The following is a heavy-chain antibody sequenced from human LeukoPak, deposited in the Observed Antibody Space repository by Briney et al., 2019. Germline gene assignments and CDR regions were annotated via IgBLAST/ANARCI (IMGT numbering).Heavy chain of an antibody. J-gene: IGHJ4*02. CDR3: ARDHGYSYGDY. CDR2: ISSSGSTI. V-gene: IGHV3-48*03. CDR1: GFTFSSYE. Sequence: GGSLRLSCAASGFTFSSYEMNWVRQAPGKGLEWVSYISSSGSTIYYADSVKGRFTISRDNAKNSLYLQMNSLRAEDTAVYYRARDHGYSYGDYWGQGTLVTVSS. D-gene: IGHD5-18*01.